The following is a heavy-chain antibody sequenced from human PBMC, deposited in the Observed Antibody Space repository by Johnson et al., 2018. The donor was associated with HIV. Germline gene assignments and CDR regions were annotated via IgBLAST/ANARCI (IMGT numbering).Heavy chain of an antibody. Sequence: VQLVESGGGVVRPGGSLRLSCAASGFTFDDYGMSWVRQAPGKGLEWVSAIGTAGDTYYPGSVKGRFTISRDNAKNSVFLQMNSLRVEDTAIYYCARQPDNFWSSDAFDIWGQGTMVTVSS. CDR1: GFTFDDYG. CDR3: ARQPDNFWSSDAFDI. CDR2: IGTAGDT. J-gene: IGHJ3*02. D-gene: IGHD3-3*01. V-gene: IGHV3-20*04.